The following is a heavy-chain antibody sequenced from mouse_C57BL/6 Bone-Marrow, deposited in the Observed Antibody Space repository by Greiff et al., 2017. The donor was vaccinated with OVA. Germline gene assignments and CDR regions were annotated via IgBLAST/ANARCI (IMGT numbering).Heavy chain of an antibody. J-gene: IGHJ2*01. CDR3: ARPPLFCDY. Sequence: QVQLQQPGAELVRPGTSVKLSCKASGYTFTSYWMHWVKQRPGQGLEWIGVIDPSDSYTNYNQKFKGKATLTVDTSSSTAYMQLSSLTSEDSAVYYCARPPLFCDYWGQGTTLTVSS. CDR1: GYTFTSYW. V-gene: IGHV1-59*01. CDR2: IDPSDSYT.